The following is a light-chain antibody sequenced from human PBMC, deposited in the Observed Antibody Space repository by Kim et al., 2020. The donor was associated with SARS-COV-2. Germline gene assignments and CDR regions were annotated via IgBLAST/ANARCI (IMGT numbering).Light chain of an antibody. Sequence: QMTQSPSSLSASVGDRVTITCQASQDISSYLSWYQQRPGKAPTLLIYDASKLEPGVPSRFSGSGSWTDYTFTISSLQPEDFATYYCQQYDVLPISFGQGTRLEIK. V-gene: IGKV1-33*01. CDR1: QDISSY. CDR3: QQYDVLPIS. CDR2: DAS. J-gene: IGKJ5*01.